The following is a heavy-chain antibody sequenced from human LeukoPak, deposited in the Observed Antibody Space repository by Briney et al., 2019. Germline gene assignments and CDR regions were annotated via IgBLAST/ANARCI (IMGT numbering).Heavy chain of an antibody. CDR2: ISSSGSTI. CDR3: AELGITMIGGV. Sequence: GGSLRLSCAASGFTFGNYWMSWVRQAPGKGLEWVSYISSSGSTIYYADSVKGRFTISRDNSKNSLYLQMNSLRADDTAVYYCAELGITMIGGVCGKGPTVTISS. V-gene: IGHV3-48*04. D-gene: IGHD3-10*02. CDR1: GFTFGNYW. J-gene: IGHJ6*04.